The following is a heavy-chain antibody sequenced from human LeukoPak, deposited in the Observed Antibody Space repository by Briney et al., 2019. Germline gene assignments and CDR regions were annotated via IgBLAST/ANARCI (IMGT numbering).Heavy chain of an antibody. D-gene: IGHD3-16*01. J-gene: IGHJ6*03. CDR1: GGSISSLNW. CDR2: IYHSGNI. Sequence: SGTLSLTCVVSGGSISSLNWWSWVRQPPGKGLEWIGEIYHSGNINSNPSLTSRVTISLDESKNQFSLKVTSVTAAGTAVYYCAGGHRHFYSYYFMDVWGKGTTVTVSS. V-gene: IGHV4-4*02. CDR3: AGGHRHFYSYYFMDV.